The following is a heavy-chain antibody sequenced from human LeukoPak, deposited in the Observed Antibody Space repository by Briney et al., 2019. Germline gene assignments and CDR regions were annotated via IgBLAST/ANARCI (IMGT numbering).Heavy chain of an antibody. CDR2: ISSTGGNT. CDR1: GFSFSSYA. D-gene: IGHD4-17*01. CDR3: ARRGESTNYGDYRFDS. V-gene: IGHV3-23*01. J-gene: IGHJ4*02. Sequence: GGSLRLSCVPSGFSFSSYAMSWVRQAPGKGLEWVSAISSTGGNTYHADSVKGRFTISRDNSKNTLYLQMNSLRVEDTAVYYCARRGESTNYGDYRFDSWGQGTLVIVSS.